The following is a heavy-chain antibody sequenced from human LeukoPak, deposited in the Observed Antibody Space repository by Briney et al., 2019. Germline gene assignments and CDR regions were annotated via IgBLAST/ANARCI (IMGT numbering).Heavy chain of an antibody. J-gene: IGHJ3*02. CDR1: GYTFTDYY. V-gene: IGHV1-2*02. CDR2: INPNSGGT. Sequence: ASVKVSCKASGYTFTDYYIHWVRRAPGQGLEWMGWINPNSGGTNYTQKFQGRATMTRDTSISTAYMELGRLRSDDTAVYYCGRADSTDAFDIWGQGTMATVSS. CDR3: GRADSTDAFDI.